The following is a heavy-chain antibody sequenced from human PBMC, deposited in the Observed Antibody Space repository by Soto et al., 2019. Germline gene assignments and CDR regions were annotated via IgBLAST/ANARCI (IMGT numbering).Heavy chain of an antibody. Sequence: SSETLSLTCTVSGGSMSSYYWTWIRRPPGKGLEWIGYIYNSERSNYSPSLKSRVTMSIDTSKNQFSLKLTSVTAADTAVYYCARGYSGYDAALDYWGQGTLVTVSS. CDR1: GGSMSSYY. V-gene: IGHV4-59*01. D-gene: IGHD5-12*01. CDR2: IYNSERS. J-gene: IGHJ4*01. CDR3: ARGYSGYDAALDY.